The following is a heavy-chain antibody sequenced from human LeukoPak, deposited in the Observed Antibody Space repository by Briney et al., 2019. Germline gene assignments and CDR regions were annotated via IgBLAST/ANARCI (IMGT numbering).Heavy chain of an antibody. D-gene: IGHD6-13*01. Sequence: GSVKVSCKASGYTFISYGISWVRQAPGQGLEWMGWISAYNGNTNYAQKLQGRVTMTTETSTSTAYMELRSLRSDDTAVYYCARAPSSGAGYSSSWYDYWGQGTLVTVSS. CDR2: ISAYNGNT. CDR3: ARAPSSGAGYSSSWYDY. V-gene: IGHV1-18*01. CDR1: GYTFISYG. J-gene: IGHJ4*02.